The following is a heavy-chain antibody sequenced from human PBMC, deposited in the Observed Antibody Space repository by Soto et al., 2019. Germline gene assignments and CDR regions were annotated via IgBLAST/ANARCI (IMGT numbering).Heavy chain of an antibody. CDR2: ISSSSSYI. D-gene: IGHD1-20*01. V-gene: IGHV3-21*01. Sequence: PGGSLRLSCAASGFTFSSYSMNWVRQAPGKGLEWVSSISSSSSYIYYADSVKGRFTISRDNAKNSLYLQMNSLRAEDTAVYYCARDPYNWNYYYYYMDVWGKGTTVTVSS. J-gene: IGHJ6*03. CDR1: GFTFSSYS. CDR3: ARDPYNWNYYYYYMDV.